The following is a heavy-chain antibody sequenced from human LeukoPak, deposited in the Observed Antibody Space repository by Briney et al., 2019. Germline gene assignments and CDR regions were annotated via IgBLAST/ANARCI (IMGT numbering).Heavy chain of an antibody. D-gene: IGHD3-10*01. CDR2: IGTVGDT. Sequence: PGGSLRLSCAASGFTFSRYDMHWVRQATGKGLEWVSTIGTVGDTYYPGSVKGRFTISRENAKNSLYLQMNSLRAEDTAVYYCAKAAYGSESYYDPFDYWGQGTLVTVSS. J-gene: IGHJ4*02. CDR3: AKAAYGSESYYDPFDY. CDR1: GFTFSRYD. V-gene: IGHV3-13*01.